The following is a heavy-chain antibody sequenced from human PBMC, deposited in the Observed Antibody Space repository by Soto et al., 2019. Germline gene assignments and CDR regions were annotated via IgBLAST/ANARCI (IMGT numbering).Heavy chain of an antibody. J-gene: IGHJ3*02. CDR3: ARGSAFDI. CDR1: GFSLSTSGMR. Sequence: LRLSCAASGFSLSTSGMRVSWIRQPPGKALEWLARIDWDDDKFYSTSLKTRLTISKDTSKNQVVLTMTNMDPVDTATYYCARGSAFDIWGQGTMVTVSS. V-gene: IGHV2-70*04. CDR2: IDWDDDK.